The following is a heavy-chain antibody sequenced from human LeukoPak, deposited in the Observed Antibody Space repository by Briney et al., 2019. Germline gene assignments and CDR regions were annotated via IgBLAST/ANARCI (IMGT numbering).Heavy chain of an antibody. CDR3: ARTDGPMVRGVIASYYYYYMDV. CDR1: GFTFSSYE. Sequence: GGSLRLSCAASGFTFSSYEMNWVRQAPGKGLEWVSYISSSGSTIYYADSVKGRFTISRDNAKNSLYLQMNSLRAEDTAVYYCARTDGPMVRGVIASYYYYYMDVWGKGTTVTVSS. V-gene: IGHV3-48*03. CDR2: ISSSGSTI. D-gene: IGHD3-10*01. J-gene: IGHJ6*03.